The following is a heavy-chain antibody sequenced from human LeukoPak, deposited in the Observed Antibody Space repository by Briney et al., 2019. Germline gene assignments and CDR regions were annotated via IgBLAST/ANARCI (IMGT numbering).Heavy chain of an antibody. CDR1: GFTSSSYW. J-gene: IGHJ4*02. Sequence: GGSLRLSCAASGFTSSSYWMNWVRQAPGKGLEWVANIKQDGSDKYYVDSVKGRFTISRDNAKNSLYLQMNSLRAEDTAVYYCAREASDYYDSSGGFDYWGQGTLVTVSS. CDR3: AREASDYYDSSGGFDY. CDR2: IKQDGSDK. D-gene: IGHD3-22*01. V-gene: IGHV3-7*01.